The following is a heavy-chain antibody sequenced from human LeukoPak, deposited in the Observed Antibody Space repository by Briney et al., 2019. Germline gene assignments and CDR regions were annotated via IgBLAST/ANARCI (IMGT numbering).Heavy chain of an antibody. CDR1: GFTFDDYA. V-gene: IGHV3-9*01. Sequence: GGSLRLSCAASGFTFDDYAMHWVRQAPGKGLEWVSGISWNSGSIGYADSVKGRFTISRDNTKNSLYLQMNSLRAEDTAVYYCAKDAYGYDFWSGYRESNWFDPWGQGTLVTVSS. D-gene: IGHD3-3*01. J-gene: IGHJ5*02. CDR3: AKDAYGYDFWSGYRESNWFDP. CDR2: ISWNSGSI.